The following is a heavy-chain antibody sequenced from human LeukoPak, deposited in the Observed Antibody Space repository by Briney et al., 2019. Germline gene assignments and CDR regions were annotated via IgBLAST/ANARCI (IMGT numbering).Heavy chain of an antibody. Sequence: SETLSLTCSVSGGSISSYFLSWIRQPAGKGLEWIGRIHSGTTTYNPSLKSRVTMSLDTSKNQVSLTLRSATAADTALYYCTRDSRTTGEVKFDPWGQGTLVTVSS. V-gene: IGHV4-4*07. J-gene: IGHJ5*02. CDR2: IHSGTT. CDR1: GGSISSYF. D-gene: IGHD4-17*01. CDR3: TRDSRTTGEVKFDP.